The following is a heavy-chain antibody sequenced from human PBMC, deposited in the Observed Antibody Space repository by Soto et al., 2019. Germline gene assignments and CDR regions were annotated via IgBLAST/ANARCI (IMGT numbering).Heavy chain of an antibody. CDR3: ARSRSGAVADSFDF. Sequence: GGSLRLSCAASGFTFRSYAIHWVRQAPGKGLEWVAVISRDGSNKYYVDSVKGRFTISRDNSKDTVYLQMNSLRDEDSAMFHCARSRSGAVADSFDFWGQGTLVTVSS. V-gene: IGHV3-30*04. CDR1: GFTFRSYA. J-gene: IGHJ4*02. D-gene: IGHD3-10*01. CDR2: ISRDGSNK.